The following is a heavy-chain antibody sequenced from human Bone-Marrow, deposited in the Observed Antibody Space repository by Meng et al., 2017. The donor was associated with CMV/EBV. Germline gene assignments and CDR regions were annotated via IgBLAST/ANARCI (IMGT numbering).Heavy chain of an antibody. CDR1: AYY. D-gene: IGHD3-3*01. Sequence: AYYIHGVRQAPGQGLEWVGWINPNSGGTNYAQRFQGRVTMTSDTSISTVYMELNRLTSDDTAVYFCARSYISVFGVVIIGQAGKFDHWGRGTLVTVSS. CDR3: ARSYISVFGVVIIGQAGKFDH. V-gene: IGHV1-2*02. CDR2: INPNSGGT. J-gene: IGHJ4*02.